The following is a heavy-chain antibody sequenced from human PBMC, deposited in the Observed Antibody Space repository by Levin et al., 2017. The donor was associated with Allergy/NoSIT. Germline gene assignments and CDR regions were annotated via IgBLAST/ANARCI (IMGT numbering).Heavy chain of an antibody. CDR3: VRDSGRPGRFWYFDL. J-gene: IGHJ2*01. CDR2: INPKNGDT. V-gene: IGHV1-2*04. CDR1: GYTFRAFY. Sequence: PGESLKISCAASGYTFRAFYVHWVRQAPGQGPEWLGWINPKNGDTEYAQKFQGWVTMTRDTSISTAYLELKRLASVDTAVYYCVRDSGRPGRFWYFDLWGRGTLVTVSS. D-gene: IGHD3-10*01.